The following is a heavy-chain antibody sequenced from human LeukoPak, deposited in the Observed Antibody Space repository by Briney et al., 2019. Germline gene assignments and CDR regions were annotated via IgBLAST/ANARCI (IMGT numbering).Heavy chain of an antibody. Sequence: GGSLRLSCAASGFTFSSYWMHWVRQAPGKGLVWVSRINSDGSSTSYADSVKGRFTISRDNAKNTLYLQMNSLRAEDTAVYYCARGVGYCSSTSCYWWFEPWGQGTLVTVSS. D-gene: IGHD2-2*01. CDR2: INSDGSST. V-gene: IGHV3-74*01. J-gene: IGHJ5*02. CDR3: ARGVGYCSSTSCYWWFEP. CDR1: GFTFSSYW.